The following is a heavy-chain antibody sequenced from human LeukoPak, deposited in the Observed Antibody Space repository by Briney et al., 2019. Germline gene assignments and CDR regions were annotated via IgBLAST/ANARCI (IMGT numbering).Heavy chain of an antibody. CDR1: AYSFTSYW. V-gene: IGHV5-51*01. CDR2: INPGDSET. CDR3: ASVGYDTSGYDAFDI. D-gene: IGHD3-22*01. J-gene: IGHJ3*02. Sequence: GASLKISCKTLAYSFTSYWIGWVRQLPGKGPEWIGIINPGDSETRYNPSFQGHVAISADTSISTAYLQWTSLQDSDTAIYYCASVGYDTSGYDAFDIWGQGTRVTVSS.